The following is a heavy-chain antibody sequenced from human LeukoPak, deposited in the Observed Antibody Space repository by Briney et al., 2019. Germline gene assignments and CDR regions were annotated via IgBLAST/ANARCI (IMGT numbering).Heavy chain of an antibody. V-gene: IGHV3-23*01. CDR3: AKHSGSNHFDY. D-gene: IGHD6-6*01. J-gene: IGHJ4*02. CDR2: ISGSGGST. Sequence: GSLRLSCSASGFTFSSHAMSWVRQAPGKGLEWVSAISGSGGSTYYADSVKGRFTISRDNSKNTLYLQMNSLRAEDTAIYYCAKHSGSNHFDYWGQGTLVTVSS. CDR1: GFTFSSHA.